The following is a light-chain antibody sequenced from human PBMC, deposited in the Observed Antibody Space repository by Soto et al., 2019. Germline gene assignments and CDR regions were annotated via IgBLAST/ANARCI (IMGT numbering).Light chain of an antibody. V-gene: IGKV3-20*01. CDR3: QEYGGSRLFT. Sequence: EMVLTQSPGTLSLSPGERATLSCRASQSVSSNYLAWYQQRPGQAPRLLIYGASRGAAGIPDRFSGSGSGTDFTLTIDMLEAEDFAMYLCQEYGGSRLFTFGPGTKLDIK. CDR1: QSVSSNY. J-gene: IGKJ2*01. CDR2: GAS.